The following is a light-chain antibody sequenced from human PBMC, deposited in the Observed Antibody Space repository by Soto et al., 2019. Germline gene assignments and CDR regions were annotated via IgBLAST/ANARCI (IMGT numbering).Light chain of an antibody. J-gene: IGKJ2*01. Sequence: IQMIXCPSFVSXSXGXXFXXXFRASQSIDIWLAWYQQKPGKAPKLLIYDASTLESGVSSGFSGSGSGTEFTLTISSLRPDDFATYYCQHYDTFPYTFGQGTKVDI. CDR2: DAS. CDR1: QSIDIW. CDR3: QHYDTFPYT. V-gene: IGKV1-5*01.